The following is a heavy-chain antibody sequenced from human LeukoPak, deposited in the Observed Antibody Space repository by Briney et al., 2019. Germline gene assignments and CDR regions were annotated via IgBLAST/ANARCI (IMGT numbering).Heavy chain of an antibody. Sequence: SETLSLTCTVSGGSISSGSYYWSWIRQPAGKGLEWIGRIYTSGSTNYNPSLKSRVTISIDTSKNQFSLKVTSVTAADTAVYYCARGGYLFSDWGQGILVTVSS. V-gene: IGHV4-61*02. J-gene: IGHJ4*02. CDR2: IYTSGST. CDR3: ARGGYLFSD. D-gene: IGHD1-26*01. CDR1: GGSISSGSYY.